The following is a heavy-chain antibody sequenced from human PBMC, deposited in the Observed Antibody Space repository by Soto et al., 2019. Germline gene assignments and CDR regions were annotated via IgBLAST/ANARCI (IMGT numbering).Heavy chain of an antibody. CDR3: ATGGYCSSTSCYNFFDY. Sequence: GESLKISCKGSGYSFTTYWIGWVRQMPGKGLEWMGIIYPGDSDTRYSPSFQGQVTISADKSISTAYLQWSSLKASDTAMYYCATGGYCSSTSCYNFFDYWGQGTLVTVSS. CDR1: GYSFTTYW. J-gene: IGHJ4*02. CDR2: IYPGDSDT. V-gene: IGHV5-51*01. D-gene: IGHD2-2*02.